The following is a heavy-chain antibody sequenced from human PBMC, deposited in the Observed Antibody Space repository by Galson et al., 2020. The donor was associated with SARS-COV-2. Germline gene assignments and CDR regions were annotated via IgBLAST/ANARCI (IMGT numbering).Heavy chain of an antibody. CDR2: ISGSGGST. J-gene: IGHJ4*02. CDR3: AKDRGYFGWLLGSDFGGSFDY. V-gene: IGHV3-23*01. Sequence: GGSLRLSCAASGFTFSSYAMSWVRQTPGKGLEWVSAISGSGGSTYYADSVKGRFAISRDNSKNTLYLQMNSLRAEDTAVYYCAKDRGYFGWLLGSDFGGSFDYWGQGTLVTVSS. D-gene: IGHD3-9*01. CDR1: GFTFSSYA.